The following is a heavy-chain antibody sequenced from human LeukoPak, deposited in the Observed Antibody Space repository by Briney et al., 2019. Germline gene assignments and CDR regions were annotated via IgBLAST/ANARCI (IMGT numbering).Heavy chain of an antibody. Sequence: GGSLRLSCAASGFIFSSYSMNWVRQAPGKGLEWVSYISSSSSPIYYADSVKGRFTISRDNAKNSLYLQMNSLRAEDTAVYYCAKGLVAAAGIIDYWGQGTLVTVSS. CDR2: ISSSSSPI. D-gene: IGHD6-13*01. J-gene: IGHJ4*02. CDR1: GFIFSSYS. CDR3: AKGLVAAAGIIDY. V-gene: IGHV3-48*01.